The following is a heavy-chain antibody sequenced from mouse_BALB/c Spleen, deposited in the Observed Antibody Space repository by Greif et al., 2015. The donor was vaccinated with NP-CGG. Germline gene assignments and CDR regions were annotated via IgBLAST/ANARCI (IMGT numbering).Heavy chain of an antibody. J-gene: IGHJ4*01. CDR1: GLSLTSYG. CDR3: ARDGYYAMDY. Sequence: VMLVESGPGLVAPSQSLSITCTVSGLSLTSYGVHWVRQPPGKGLEWLGVIWAGGSTNYNSALMSRLSISKDNSKSLVFLKMNSLQTDDTAMYYCARDGYYAMDYWGQGTSVTVSS. V-gene: IGHV2-9*02. CDR2: IWAGGST.